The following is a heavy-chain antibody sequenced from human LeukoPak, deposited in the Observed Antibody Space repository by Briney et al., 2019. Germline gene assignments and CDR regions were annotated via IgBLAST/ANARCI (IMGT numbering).Heavy chain of an antibody. J-gene: IGHJ6*03. Sequence: GGSLRLSCAASGFTFSSYGMHWVRQAPGKGLEGVAFIRYDGSNKYYADSVKGRFTISRDNSKNTLYLQMNSLRAEDTAVYYCARSFYSYGYYYYMDVWGKGTTVTVSS. CDR1: GFTFSSYG. CDR3: ARSFYSYGYYYYMDV. D-gene: IGHD5-18*01. V-gene: IGHV3-30*02. CDR2: IRYDGSNK.